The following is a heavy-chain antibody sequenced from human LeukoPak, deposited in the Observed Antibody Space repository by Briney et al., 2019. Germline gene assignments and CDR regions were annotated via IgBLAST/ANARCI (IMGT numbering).Heavy chain of an antibody. CDR2: IIPIFGTA. J-gene: IGHJ4*02. D-gene: IGHD3-10*01. CDR3: ARDRVLLGYY. Sequence: EASVKVSSKASGGTFSSYAISWVRQAPGQGLEWMGRIIPIFGTANYAQKFQGRVTITTDESTSTAYMELSSLRSEDTAVYYCARDRVLLGYYWGQGTLVTVSS. CDR1: GGTFSSYA. V-gene: IGHV1-69*05.